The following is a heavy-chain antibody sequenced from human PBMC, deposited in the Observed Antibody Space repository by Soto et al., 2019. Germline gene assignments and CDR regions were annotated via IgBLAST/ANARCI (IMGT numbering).Heavy chain of an antibody. CDR3: ARQIAARPYYYYYMDV. CDR1: GGSFSGYY. Sequence: PSETLCLTCAVYGGSFSGYYWSWIRQPPGKGLEWIGEINHSGSTNYNPSLKSRVTISVDTSKNQFSLKLSSVTAADTAVYYCARQIAARPYYYYYMDVWGKGTTVTVSS. CDR2: INHSGST. J-gene: IGHJ6*03. V-gene: IGHV4-34*01. D-gene: IGHD6-6*01.